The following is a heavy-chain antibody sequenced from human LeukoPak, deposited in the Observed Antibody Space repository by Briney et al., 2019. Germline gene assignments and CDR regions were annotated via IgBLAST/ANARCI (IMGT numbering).Heavy chain of an antibody. D-gene: IGHD2-2*01. V-gene: IGHV3-23*01. CDR3: ARESIVVVPAAFYYYYYYMDV. CDR2: ISGSGGST. CDR1: GFTFSSYA. J-gene: IGHJ6*03. Sequence: GGSLRLSCAASGFTFSSYAMSWVRQAPGKGLEWVSAISGSGGSTYYADSVKGRFTISRDNSKNTLYLQMNSLRAEDTAVYYCARESIVVVPAAFYYYYYYMDVWGQRDHGHRLL.